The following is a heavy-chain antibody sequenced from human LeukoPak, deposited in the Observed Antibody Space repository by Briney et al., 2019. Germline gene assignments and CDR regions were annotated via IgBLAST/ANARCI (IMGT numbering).Heavy chain of an antibody. CDR1: GFTFSSYE. Sequence: GGSLRLSCAASGFTFSSYEMNWVRQAPGKGLEWVSYIHNSGTIIYYADSVKGRFTISRDNAKNSLYLQMNSLRAEDTAVYYCAELGITMIGGVWGKGTTVTISS. V-gene: IGHV3-48*03. CDR2: IHNSGTII. J-gene: IGHJ6*04. D-gene: IGHD3-10*02. CDR3: AELGITMIGGV.